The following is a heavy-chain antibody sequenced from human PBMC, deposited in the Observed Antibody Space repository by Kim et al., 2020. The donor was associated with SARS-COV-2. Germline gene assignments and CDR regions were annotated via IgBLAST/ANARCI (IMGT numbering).Heavy chain of an antibody. CDR1: GFSFSSYG. CDR3: AREDCTGGSCDFDY. CDR2: INSDGSRT. J-gene: IGHJ4*02. V-gene: IGHV3-74*01. D-gene: IGHD2-15*01. Sequence: GGSLRLSCAASGFSFSSYGMHWVRQAPGKGLVWVSRINSDGSRTLYADSVKGRFTISRDNAKNMLFLQMNSLRAEDTAVYFCAREDCTGGSCDFDYWGQGTLVTVSS.